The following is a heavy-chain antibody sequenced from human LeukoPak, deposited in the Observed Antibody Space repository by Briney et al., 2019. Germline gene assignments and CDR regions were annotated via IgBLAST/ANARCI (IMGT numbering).Heavy chain of an antibody. CDR2: IIPVFGAP. J-gene: IGHJ4*02. CDR1: GGTFRFHA. V-gene: IGHV1-69*05. D-gene: IGHD2-8*01. CDR3: ARDEAKSHGLGPFDF. Sequence: SVKVSCKASGGTFRFHAISWVRQAPGQGLEWMGRIIPVFGAPHYAQRFQGRVTITTDESTNTAYMELSSLKSDDTAVYFCARDEAKSHGLGPFDFWGQGTLVTVSS.